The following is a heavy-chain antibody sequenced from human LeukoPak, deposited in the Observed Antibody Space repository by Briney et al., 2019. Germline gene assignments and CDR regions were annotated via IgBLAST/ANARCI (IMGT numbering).Heavy chain of an antibody. Sequence: ASVKVSCKASGYTFTSYDINWVRQAPGQGLEWMGWINPKTGGTNFAQQFHGRVTMARDTSITTAYMEMNSLRSDDTALYYCATTSRFGEFWSYDYWGQGTLVTVSS. D-gene: IGHD3-10*01. CDR1: GYTFTSYD. V-gene: IGHV1-2*02. CDR3: ATTSRFGEFWSYDY. J-gene: IGHJ4*02. CDR2: INPKTGGT.